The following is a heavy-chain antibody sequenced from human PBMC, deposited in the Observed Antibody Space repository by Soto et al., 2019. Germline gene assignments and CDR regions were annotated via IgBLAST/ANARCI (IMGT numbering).Heavy chain of an antibody. J-gene: IGHJ4*02. Sequence: GSLRLSCAASGFTFSSFWMSWVGQAPGKGLEWVANIKPDGSGKYYLDSVRGRFTISRDNAKNSLYLQINSLRVEDTAVYYCARGLYTSGWYMDRFDFWGQGTLVTVSS. V-gene: IGHV3-7*04. CDR2: IKPDGSGK. CDR3: ARGLYTSGWYMDRFDF. CDR1: GFTFSSFW. D-gene: IGHD6-19*01.